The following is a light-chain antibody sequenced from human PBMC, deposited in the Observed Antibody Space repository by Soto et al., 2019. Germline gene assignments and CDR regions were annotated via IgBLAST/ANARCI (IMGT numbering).Light chain of an antibody. CDR3: QQYNSYSL. Sequence: DIPMTQSPSTLSASVGDRVTITCRASQSISTWLAWDQQKPGKAPKLLIYDASNLESGVPSRCSGSGSGTELTLTISSLQPDDFAIYYCQQYNSYSLFGQGTRLEIK. CDR1: QSISTW. V-gene: IGKV1-5*01. CDR2: DAS. J-gene: IGKJ5*01.